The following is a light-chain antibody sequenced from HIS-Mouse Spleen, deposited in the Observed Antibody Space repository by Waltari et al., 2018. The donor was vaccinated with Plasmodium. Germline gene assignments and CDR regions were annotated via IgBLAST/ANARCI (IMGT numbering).Light chain of an antibody. J-gene: IGLJ3*02. Sequence: SYELPQPPSVSVSPGQTARITCSGHALPKKSDYWYQKKSRQAPVLVIYEDSKRPSGIPERFSGSSSGTMATLTISGAQVEDEADYYCYSTDSSGNHRVFGGGTKLTVL. CDR1: ALPKKS. V-gene: IGLV3-10*01. CDR2: EDS. CDR3: YSTDSSGNHRV.